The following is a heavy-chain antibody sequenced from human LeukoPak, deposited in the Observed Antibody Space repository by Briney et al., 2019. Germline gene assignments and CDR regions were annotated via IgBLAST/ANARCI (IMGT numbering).Heavy chain of an antibody. J-gene: IGHJ4*02. V-gene: IGHV1-2*05. Sequence: ASVKVSCKASGYTFTGYYMHWVPQAPGQGLEWMGRINSNSGGTNYAQKFQGRVTMTRDTSISTAYMELSRLRSDDTDVYYCAIRDSGSYLAGKTRGYSGQATLVTVSS. D-gene: IGHD1-26*01. CDR2: INSNSGGT. CDR3: AIRDSGSYLAGKTRGY. CDR1: GYTFTGYY.